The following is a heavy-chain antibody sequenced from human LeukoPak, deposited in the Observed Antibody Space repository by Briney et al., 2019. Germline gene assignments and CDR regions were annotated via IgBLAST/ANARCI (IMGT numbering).Heavy chain of an antibody. CDR3: ASTWSGNSWSKFDY. V-gene: IGHV3-53*01. D-gene: IGHD6-13*01. CDR2: IYSGGNT. J-gene: IGHJ4*02. CDR1: GLTVTSAY. Sequence: GGSLRLSCAVSGLTVTSAYMSWVRQAPGKGLEWVSVIYSGGNTYYADSVKGRFIISRDDPKNMLYLQMTTVRVDDTATYYCASTWSGNSWSKFDYWGQGILVTVSS.